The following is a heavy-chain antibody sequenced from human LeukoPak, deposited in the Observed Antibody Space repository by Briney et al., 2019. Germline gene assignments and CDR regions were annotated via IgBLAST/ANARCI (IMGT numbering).Heavy chain of an antibody. CDR1: GFTFSSYS. J-gene: IGHJ5*02. Sequence: PGGSLRLSCAASGFTFSSYSMNWVRQAPGKGLEWVSSISSSSSYIYYADSLKGRFTISRDNAKNSLYLQMNSLRAEDTAVYYCARAQLHGDYGRWFDPWGQGTLVTVSS. D-gene: IGHD4-17*01. V-gene: IGHV3-21*01. CDR2: ISSSSSYI. CDR3: ARAQLHGDYGRWFDP.